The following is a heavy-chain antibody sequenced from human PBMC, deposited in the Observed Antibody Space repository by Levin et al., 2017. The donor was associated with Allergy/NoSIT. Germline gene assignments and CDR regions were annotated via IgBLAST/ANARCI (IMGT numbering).Heavy chain of an antibody. J-gene: IGHJ4*02. Sequence: ASVKVSCKASGYTFTSYDISWVRQAPGQGLEWMGWISTPNGNTNYAQNLQGRVTLSTDTSTTTVYMELRSLRSDDTAVYYCVRGGAAVGYDYWGRGTLLTVSS. CDR1: GYTFTSYD. D-gene: IGHD6-13*01. CDR3: VRGGAAVGYDY. CDR2: ISTPNGNT. V-gene: IGHV1-18*01.